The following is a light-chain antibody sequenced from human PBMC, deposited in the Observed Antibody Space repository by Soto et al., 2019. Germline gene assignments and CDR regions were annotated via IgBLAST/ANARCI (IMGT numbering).Light chain of an antibody. CDR3: QQYGNSPIT. CDR1: QSVTSNF. V-gene: IGKV3-20*01. J-gene: IGKJ5*01. Sequence: EIVLTQSPGTLSLSPVERATLSCRATQSVTSNFVGWYQQKPGQAPRLLIYGASSRATGIPDRFSGSGSGTDFTLTISRLEPEDFAVYFCQQYGNSPITFGQGTRLEIK. CDR2: GAS.